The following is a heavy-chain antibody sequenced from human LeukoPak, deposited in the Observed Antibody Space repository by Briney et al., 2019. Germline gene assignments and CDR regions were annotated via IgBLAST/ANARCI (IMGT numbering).Heavy chain of an antibody. CDR3: ARGPYYYDSSGYRGDFQH. D-gene: IGHD3-22*01. CDR1: GFTFSSYA. V-gene: IGHV3-30-3*01. J-gene: IGHJ1*01. Sequence: GGSLRLSCAASGFTFSSYALHWVRQAPGKGLEWVAVISYDGSNKYYADSVKGRFTISRDNSKNTLYLQMNSLRAEDTAVYYCARGPYYYDSSGYRGDFQHWGQGTLVTVSS. CDR2: ISYDGSNK.